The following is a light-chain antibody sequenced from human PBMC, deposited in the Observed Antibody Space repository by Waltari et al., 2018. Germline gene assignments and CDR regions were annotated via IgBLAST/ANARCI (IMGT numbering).Light chain of an antibody. CDR3: QQYYTTPSIT. CDR1: QPVLYPSNNKNY. J-gene: IGKJ5*01. Sequence: DIVMTQSPDSLAVSLGARATINCTSRQPVLYPSNNKNYLAWYQQKPGQPPKLLVYWASTRESGVPDRFSGSGSGTDFTLTISSLQAEDVAVYYCQQYYTTPSITFGQGTRLEIK. CDR2: WAS. V-gene: IGKV4-1*01.